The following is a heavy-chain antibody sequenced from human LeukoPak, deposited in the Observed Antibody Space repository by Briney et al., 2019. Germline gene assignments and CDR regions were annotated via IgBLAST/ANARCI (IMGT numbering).Heavy chain of an antibody. V-gene: IGHV1-2*06. Sequence: ASVKVSCKASGYTFTGYYMHWVRQAPGQGLEWMGRINPNSGGTNYAQKFQGRVTMTRDTSISTAYMELSRLRSDDTAVYYCARAAIAVAGSSWHYYYYYMDVWGKGTTVTVSS. D-gene: IGHD6-19*01. J-gene: IGHJ6*03. CDR1: GYTFTGYY. CDR2: INPNSGGT. CDR3: ARAAIAVAGSSWHYYYYYMDV.